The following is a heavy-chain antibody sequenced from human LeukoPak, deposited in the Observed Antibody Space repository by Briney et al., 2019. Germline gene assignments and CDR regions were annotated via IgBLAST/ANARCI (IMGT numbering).Heavy chain of an antibody. J-gene: IGHJ5*02. CDR2: ISGSGGTT. CDR1: GFTFGTST. D-gene: IGHD1-7*01. V-gene: IGHV3-23*01. Sequence: TGGSLRLSCAASGFTFGTSTMSWVRQAPGKGLEWVSSISGSGGTTYHADSVKGRFTISRDISKNTLYLQMNSLRAEDTAVYYCAKSAGTMFYWFDPWGQGTLVTVSS. CDR3: AKSAGTMFYWFDP.